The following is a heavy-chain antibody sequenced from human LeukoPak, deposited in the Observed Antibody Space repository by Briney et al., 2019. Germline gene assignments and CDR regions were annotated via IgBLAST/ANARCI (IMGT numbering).Heavy chain of an antibody. CDR3: ARDSNYCSGGSCYSYDY. CDR1: GYTFTGYY. CDR2: INPNSGGT. J-gene: IGHJ4*02. V-gene: IGHV1-2*02. D-gene: IGHD2-15*01. Sequence: ASVKVSCMASGYTFTGYYMHWVRQAPGQGLEWMGWINPNSGGTNYAQKFQGRVTMTRDTSISTAYMELSRLRSDDTAVYYCARDSNYCSGGSCYSYDYWGQGTLVTVSS.